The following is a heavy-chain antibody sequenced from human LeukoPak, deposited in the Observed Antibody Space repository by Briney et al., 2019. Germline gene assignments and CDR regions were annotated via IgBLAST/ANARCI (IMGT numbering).Heavy chain of an antibody. Sequence: GGSLRLSCTASGFTFSSYWMHWVRQAPGKGLVWVSRTNSDGGSTSYADSVKGRFTISRDNAKNSLYLQMNSLRAEDTAVYYCARVPFFGSGGYDYWGQGTLVTVSS. CDR1: GFTFSSYW. J-gene: IGHJ4*02. CDR2: TNSDGGST. V-gene: IGHV3-74*01. D-gene: IGHD2-15*01. CDR3: ARVPFFGSGGYDY.